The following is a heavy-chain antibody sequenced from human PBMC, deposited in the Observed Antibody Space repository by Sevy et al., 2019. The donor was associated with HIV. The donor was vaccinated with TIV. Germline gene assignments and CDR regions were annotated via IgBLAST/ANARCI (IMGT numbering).Heavy chain of an antibody. J-gene: IGHJ4*02. D-gene: IGHD3-22*01. Sequence: GGSLRLSCAASGFTFSSYEMNWVRQAPGKGLEWVSYISSDGTTIYYADSVKGRFTISRDNAQNSVSLQMNSLRAEDTAVYYCARDLDDNSGYYYGAIDYWAQGTLVTVSS. CDR3: ARDLDDNSGYYYGAIDY. CDR1: GFTFSSYE. V-gene: IGHV3-48*03. CDR2: ISSDGTTI.